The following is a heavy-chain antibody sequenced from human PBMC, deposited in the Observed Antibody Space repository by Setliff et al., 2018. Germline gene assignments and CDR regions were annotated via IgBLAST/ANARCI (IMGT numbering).Heavy chain of an antibody. Sequence: GASVKVSCKVSGYTLTELSMHWVRQAPGKGLEWMGGFDPEDGETIYAQKFQGRVTMTEDTSTDTAYMELSSLKTEDTALYYCTPWTGTSRLHYWGRGTLVTVSS. J-gene: IGHJ4*02. CDR1: GYTLTELS. D-gene: IGHD1-7*01. CDR2: FDPEDGET. V-gene: IGHV1-24*01. CDR3: TPWTGTSRLHY.